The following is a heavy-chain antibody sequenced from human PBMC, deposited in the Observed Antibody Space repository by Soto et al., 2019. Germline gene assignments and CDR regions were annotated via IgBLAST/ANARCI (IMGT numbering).Heavy chain of an antibody. V-gene: IGHV3-7*03. CDR3: ARDTYSGSPFDY. CDR1: GFSFSKYW. D-gene: IGHD1-26*01. Sequence: GGSLRLSCAASGFSFSKYWMTWVRQAPGMGLEWVANIDQDGGGKYYVDSVKGRFTISRDNAKNSLYLQMNSLRAEDTAVYYCARDTYSGSPFDYWGQGTLVTVSS. J-gene: IGHJ4*02. CDR2: IDQDGGGK.